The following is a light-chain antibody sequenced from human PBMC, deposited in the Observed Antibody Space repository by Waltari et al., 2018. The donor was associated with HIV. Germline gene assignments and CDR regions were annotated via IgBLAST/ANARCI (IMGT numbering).Light chain of an antibody. CDR3: AAWDDSLSGWV. V-gene: IGLV1-47*01. J-gene: IGLJ3*02. CDR1: RSNIGSNY. CDR2: KNN. Sequence: QSVLTQPPSASGTPGQRVTISCSGSRSNIGSNYVYWYQQLPGTAPNLLMYKNNQRPSGVPDRFSGSKSGTSASLAISGLRSEDETDYYCAAWDDSLSGWVFGGGTKLTVL.